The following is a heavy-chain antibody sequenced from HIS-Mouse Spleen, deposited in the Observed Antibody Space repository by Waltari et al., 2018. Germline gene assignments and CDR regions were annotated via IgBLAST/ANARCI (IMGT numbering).Heavy chain of an antibody. V-gene: IGHV4-39*01. CDR2: IYYSGRT. CDR3: ARHNLNYWYFDL. Sequence: QLQLQESGPGLVKPSETLSLTCTVSGGSISSSSYYWGWIRQPPGKGLEWIGGIYYSGRTDSNPSLRGQVTISVDMSKNQFSLKLSSVTAADTAVYYCARHNLNYWYFDLWGRGTLVTVSS. CDR1: GGSISSSSYY. J-gene: IGHJ2*01.